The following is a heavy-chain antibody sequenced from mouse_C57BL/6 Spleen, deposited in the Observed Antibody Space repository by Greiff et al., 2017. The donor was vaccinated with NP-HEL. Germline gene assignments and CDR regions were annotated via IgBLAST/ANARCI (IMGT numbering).Heavy chain of an antibody. CDR1: GYTFTSYW. V-gene: IGHV1-69*01. CDR2: IDPSDSYT. CDR3: ARSVGAEWYFDD. D-gene: IGHD1-1*01. Sequence: QVQLQQPGAELVMPGASVKLSCKASGYTFTSYWMHWVKQRPGQGLEWIGEIDPSDSYTNYNQKFKGKSTLTAVKSSSTAYMQLSSLTSEDSAVYYCARSVGAEWYFDDWGTGTTLTVSS. J-gene: IGHJ1*03.